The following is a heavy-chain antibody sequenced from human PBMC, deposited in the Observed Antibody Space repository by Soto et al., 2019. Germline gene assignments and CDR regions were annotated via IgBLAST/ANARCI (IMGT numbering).Heavy chain of an antibody. J-gene: IGHJ3*02. CDR1: GGSISSGDYY. CDR3: ARATYGGNKGDDAFDI. D-gene: IGHD4-17*01. Sequence: QVQLQESGPGLVKPSQTLSLTCTVSGGSISSGDYYWSWIRQPPGKGLEWIGYIYYSGSTYYNPSLQSRVTIPVDTSKNQFSLKPRSVTAAHTAVYYCARATYGGNKGDDAFDIWGQGTMVTVSS. V-gene: IGHV4-30-4*01. CDR2: IYYSGST.